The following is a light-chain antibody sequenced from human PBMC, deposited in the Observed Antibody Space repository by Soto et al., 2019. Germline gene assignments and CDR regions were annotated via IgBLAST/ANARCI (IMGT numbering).Light chain of an antibody. V-gene: IGKV3-15*01. CDR2: DTS. CDR3: QPYNNWPLT. CDR1: QSVSTT. J-gene: IGKJ4*01. Sequence: EIVMTQSPATLSVSPGERATLSCRASQSVSTTLAWYQHKPGQTPRLLIYDTSTRATGVPTRFSGSRSGAEFTLTINSLQSEDFAVYYCQPYNNWPLTFGGGTKVEIK.